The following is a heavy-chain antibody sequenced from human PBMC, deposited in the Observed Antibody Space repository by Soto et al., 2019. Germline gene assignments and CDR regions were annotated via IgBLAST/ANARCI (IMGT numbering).Heavy chain of an antibody. CDR1: GYTLTELS. CDR2: FDPEDGET. Sequence: GASVKVSCKVSGYTLTELSMHWVRQAPGKGLEWMGGFDPEDGETIYAQKFQGRVTMTEDTSTDTAYMELSSLRSEDTAVYYCATPFWRLGESDAFDIWGQGTMVTVSS. V-gene: IGHV1-24*01. CDR3: ATPFWRLGESDAFDI. J-gene: IGHJ3*02. D-gene: IGHD3-16*01.